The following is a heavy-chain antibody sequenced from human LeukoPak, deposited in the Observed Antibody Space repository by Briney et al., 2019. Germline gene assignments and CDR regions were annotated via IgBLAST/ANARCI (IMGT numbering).Heavy chain of an antibody. Sequence: SETLSLTCTVSGDSISSYYWSWIRQPPGKGLECIGYVYSSGTTKYNPSLKSRVTMSVDTSKTQISLNLLSVTAADTAMYYCARHPRSCTGSGTCYSWFDPSGQGTLVTVSS. CDR2: VYSSGTT. CDR3: ARHPRSCTGSGTCYSWFDP. J-gene: IGHJ5*02. V-gene: IGHV4-59*08. CDR1: GDSISSYY. D-gene: IGHD2-15*01.